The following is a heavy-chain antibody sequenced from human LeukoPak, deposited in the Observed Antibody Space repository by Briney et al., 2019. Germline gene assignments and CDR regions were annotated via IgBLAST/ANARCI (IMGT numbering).Heavy chain of an antibody. V-gene: IGHV3-11*01. D-gene: IGHD6-19*01. CDR2: ISSSGSTI. CDR3: ARSRSSGWSRYYFDY. Sequence: PGGSLRLSCAASGFTFSDYYMSWIRQAPGKGLEWVSYISSSGSTIYYADSVKGRFTISRDTAKNSLYLQMNSLRAEDTAVYYCARSRSSGWSRYYFDYWGQGTLVTVSS. CDR1: GFTFSDYY. J-gene: IGHJ4*02.